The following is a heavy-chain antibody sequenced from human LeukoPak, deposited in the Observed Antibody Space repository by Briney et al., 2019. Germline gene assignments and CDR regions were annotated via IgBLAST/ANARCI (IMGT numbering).Heavy chain of an antibody. Sequence: RSGGSLRLSCAASGFTFDDYGMSWVRQAPGKGLEWVSGINWNAGSTGYADSVKGRFTISRDNAKNSLYLQMNSLRAEDTALYYCARGGKAMVTLSYYYYYMDVWGKGTTVTVSS. D-gene: IGHD5-18*01. J-gene: IGHJ6*03. CDR1: GFTFDDYG. V-gene: IGHV3-20*04. CDR2: INWNAGST. CDR3: ARGGKAMVTLSYYYYYMDV.